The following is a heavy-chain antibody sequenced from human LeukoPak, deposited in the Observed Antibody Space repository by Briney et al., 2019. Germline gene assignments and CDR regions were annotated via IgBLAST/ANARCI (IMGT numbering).Heavy chain of an antibody. J-gene: IGHJ4*02. V-gene: IGHV3-23*01. CDR3: ARSRGYSYAYGLDY. D-gene: IGHD5-18*01. CDR1: GFTFSSYA. Sequence: GGSLRLSCADSGFTFSSYAMSWVRQAPGKGLEWVSVISGGGGTTFHAASVKGRFTISRDNSKNTLYLQMNSLRFEDTAVYHCARSRGYSYAYGLDYWGQGTLVTVSS. CDR2: ISGGGGTT.